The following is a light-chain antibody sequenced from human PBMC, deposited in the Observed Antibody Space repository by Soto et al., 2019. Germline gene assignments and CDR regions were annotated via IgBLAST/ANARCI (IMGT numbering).Light chain of an antibody. Sequence: ELVLTQSPGTLSLSPGDRATLSCRASQSISSTYLAWYQQKPGQAPRLLIYGASSRAPGIPDRFSGSGSGTDFTLTINRLEPEDFAVYYCQQYGSSFGPGTKVDVK. V-gene: IGKV3-20*01. CDR1: QSISSTY. CDR3: QQYGSS. J-gene: IGKJ3*01. CDR2: GAS.